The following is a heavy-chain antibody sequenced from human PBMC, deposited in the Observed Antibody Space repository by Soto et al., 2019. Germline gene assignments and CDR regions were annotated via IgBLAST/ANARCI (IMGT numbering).Heavy chain of an antibody. Sequence: PSETLSLTCTVSGGSISSSSYYWGWIRQPPGKGLEWIGSIYYSGSTYYNPSLKSRVTISVDKSKNQFSLKLSSVTAADTAVYYCARDLSSGWQYNWFDPWGQGTLVTVS. J-gene: IGHJ5*02. V-gene: IGHV4-39*07. CDR1: GGSISSSSYY. D-gene: IGHD6-19*01. CDR2: IYYSGST. CDR3: ARDLSSGWQYNWFDP.